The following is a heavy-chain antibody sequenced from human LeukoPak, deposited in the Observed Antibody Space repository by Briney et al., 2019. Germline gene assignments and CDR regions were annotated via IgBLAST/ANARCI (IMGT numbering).Heavy chain of an antibody. CDR1: GYTFTSYG. Sequence: AASVKVSCKASGYTFTSYGISWVRQAPGQGLEWMGWINPNSGGTNYAQKFQGRVTMTRDTSISTAYMELSRLRSDDTAVYCCARHGELPSFCSSTSCYTVMDAFDIWGQGTMVTVSS. CDR2: INPNSGGT. D-gene: IGHD2-2*02. V-gene: IGHV1-2*02. CDR3: ARHGELPSFCSSTSCYTVMDAFDI. J-gene: IGHJ3*02.